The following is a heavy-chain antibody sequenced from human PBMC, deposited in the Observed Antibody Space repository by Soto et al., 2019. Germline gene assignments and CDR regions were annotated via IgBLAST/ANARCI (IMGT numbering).Heavy chain of an antibody. D-gene: IGHD3-16*01. Sequence: VHLVESGGGLAQPGRSLRLSCATSGFTFDDYAMYWVRQAPGKGLEGVSGISWNSGSIDYADSVKGRFTISGDTARNSLYMQMNSLRAEDTALYYCAKAGVADTGYYYYMDVWGKGTTVTVSS. CDR3: AKAGVADTGYYYYMDV. J-gene: IGHJ6*03. CDR1: GFTFDDYA. CDR2: ISWNSGSI. V-gene: IGHV3-9*01.